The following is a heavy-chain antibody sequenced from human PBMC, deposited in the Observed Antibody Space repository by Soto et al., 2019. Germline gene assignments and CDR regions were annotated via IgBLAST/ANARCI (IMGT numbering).Heavy chain of an antibody. D-gene: IGHD5-12*01. CDR1: GGTFSSYA. CDR3: ARAPDGYNSHYFDY. Sequence: QVQLVQSGAEVKKPGSSVKVSCKASGGTFSSYAISWVRQAPGQGLEWMGGIIPIFGTAHYAQKFQGRVTITADDSTSTAYMELSSLRSEDTAVYYCARAPDGYNSHYFDYWGQGTLVTVSS. V-gene: IGHV1-69*01. CDR2: IIPIFGTA. J-gene: IGHJ4*02.